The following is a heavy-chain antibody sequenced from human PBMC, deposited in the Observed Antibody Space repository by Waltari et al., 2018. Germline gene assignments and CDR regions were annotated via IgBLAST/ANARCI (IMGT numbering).Heavy chain of an antibody. CDR3: ARRRLSNAFDI. CDR2: IYSSGNT. J-gene: IGHJ3*02. Sequence: QVQLQESGPELVKPSDTLSLTCTVSGGSINSYFWSWIRQPPGKGLEWIAYIYSSGNTKYNPSLKSRATISLDTSKSQFSLKLTSMTAADTAVYYCARRRLSNAFDIWGQGTMVTVSS. CDR1: GGSINSYF. V-gene: IGHV4-59*07.